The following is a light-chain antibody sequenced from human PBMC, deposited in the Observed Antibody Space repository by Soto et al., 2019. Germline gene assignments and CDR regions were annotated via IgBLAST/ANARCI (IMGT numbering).Light chain of an antibody. CDR3: QQYGSSPIT. Sequence: EIVLTQSPGTLSLSPGERATLSCRASQSVRSSFLAWYQQKPGQAPRLLIYGASSRATGIPDRFSGSGSGTDFTLTISRLEPEDFAVYYCQQYGSSPITFGHGTRLEIK. J-gene: IGKJ5*01. V-gene: IGKV3-20*01. CDR2: GAS. CDR1: QSVRSSF.